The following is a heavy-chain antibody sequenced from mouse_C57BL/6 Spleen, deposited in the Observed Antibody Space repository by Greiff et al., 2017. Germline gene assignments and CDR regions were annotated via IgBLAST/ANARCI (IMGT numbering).Heavy chain of an antibody. J-gene: IGHJ2*01. CDR3: ARRGLDYYGSSNFDY. Sequence: QVQLQQPGAELVMPGASVKLSCKASGYTFTSYWMHWVKQRPGQGFEWIGEIDPSDSYTNYNQKLKGKSTLTVDKSSSTAYMQLSSLTSEDSAVYYCARRGLDYYGSSNFDYWGQGATLTVSS. CDR1: GYTFTSYW. D-gene: IGHD1-1*01. V-gene: IGHV1-69*01. CDR2: IDPSDSYT.